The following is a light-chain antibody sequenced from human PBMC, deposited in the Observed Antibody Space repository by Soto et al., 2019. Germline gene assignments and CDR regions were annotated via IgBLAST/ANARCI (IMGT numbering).Light chain of an antibody. Sequence: DIVMTQSPATLSASPGERATLSCRASQTVTGALAWYQQKPDQAPRLLLYGASTRATGVPDRFRGSGSGTDFALAISSLQSGDFAVYYCKQYNDWPPYSFGQGTKVEIK. CDR3: KQYNDWPPYS. CDR1: QTVTGA. J-gene: IGKJ2*01. CDR2: GAS. V-gene: IGKV3-15*01.